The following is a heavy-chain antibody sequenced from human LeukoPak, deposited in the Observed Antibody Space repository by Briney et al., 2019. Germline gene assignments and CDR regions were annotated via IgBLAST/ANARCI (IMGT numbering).Heavy chain of an antibody. Sequence: PGGSLRLSCSASGFTFSSYYMHWVRQAPGQGLEYIATIGSNGDRTNYADSMKGRLAISRDNSKNTLYLQMSSVRAEDTAVYYCVKSNWDWGQGTLVTVSS. J-gene: IGHJ4*02. CDR1: GFTFSSYY. CDR2: IGSNGDRT. CDR3: VKSNWD. D-gene: IGHD7-27*01. V-gene: IGHV3-64D*06.